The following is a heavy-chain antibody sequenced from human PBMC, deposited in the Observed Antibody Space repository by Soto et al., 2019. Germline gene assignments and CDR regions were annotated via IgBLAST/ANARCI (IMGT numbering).Heavy chain of an antibody. CDR1: GYSFTSYW. Sequence: GESLKISCKGSGYSFTSYWIGWVRQMPGKGLEWMGIIYPGDSDTRYSPSFQGQVTISADKSISTAYLQWSSLKASDTAMYYCARSPATVTTDYYYYYMDVWGKGTTVTVS. CDR3: ARSPATVTTDYYYYYMDV. D-gene: IGHD4-17*01. CDR2: IYPGDSDT. J-gene: IGHJ6*03. V-gene: IGHV5-51*01.